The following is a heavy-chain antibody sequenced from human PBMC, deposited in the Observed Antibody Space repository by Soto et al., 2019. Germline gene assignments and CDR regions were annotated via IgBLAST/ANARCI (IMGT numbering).Heavy chain of an antibody. CDR3: AKWVAAAGTT. D-gene: IGHD6-25*01. J-gene: IGHJ4*02. CDR1: GGSISSYY. CDR2: VFYTVIT. Sequence: QVHLQESRPGLVKPSETLSLTCTVSGGSISSYYWSWIRQPPGKGLEWIGYVFYTVITKYNPSFKSRATISGDTARNQFSLNLMSVTAADTAVYYCAKWVAAAGTTWGQGILVNVSS. V-gene: IGHV4-59*01.